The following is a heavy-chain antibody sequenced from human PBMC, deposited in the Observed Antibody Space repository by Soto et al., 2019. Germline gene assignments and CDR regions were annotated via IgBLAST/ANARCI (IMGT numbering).Heavy chain of an antibody. CDR1: GDSISAYS. D-gene: IGHD5-12*01. V-gene: IGHV4-59*01. J-gene: IGHJ4*02. CDR3: AREGNLGRWLQPLDF. Sequence: SEILSLTCTVSGDSISAYSWSWVRQPPGKGLEWIGNIHYNGNTKYNPSLKSRVSMSVDTSKNQFSLRLISVTAADTAKYFCAREGNLGRWLQPLDFWGQGTLVTVSS. CDR2: IHYNGNT.